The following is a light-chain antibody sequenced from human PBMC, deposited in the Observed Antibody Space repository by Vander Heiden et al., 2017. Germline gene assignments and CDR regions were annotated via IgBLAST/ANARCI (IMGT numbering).Light chain of an antibody. CDR3: QQYNTYPGT. V-gene: IGKV1-5*03. CDR2: KAS. Sequence: DNEMIQSPSTLSASVGDRVTITCRASQGISTWLAWYQQKPGKAPQLLIYKASILEPGVPSRFGGSGSGTEFTLTVSNLQPEDSATYYCQQYNTYPGTFGQGTKLEIK. J-gene: IGKJ2*01. CDR1: QGISTW.